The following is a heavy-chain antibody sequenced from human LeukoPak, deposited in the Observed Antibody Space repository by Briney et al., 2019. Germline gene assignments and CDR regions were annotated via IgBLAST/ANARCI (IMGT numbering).Heavy chain of an antibody. D-gene: IGHD6-19*01. CDR3: AKRSRVAVAGPYYYYYYMDV. CDR2: ISGSGGST. CDR1: GFTFSSYA. J-gene: IGHJ6*03. V-gene: IGHV3-23*01. Sequence: GGSLRLSCAASGFTFSSYAMSWVRQAPGKGLEWVSAISGSGGSTYYADSVKGRFTISRDSSKNTLYLQMNSLRAEDTAVYYCAKRSRVAVAGPYYYYYYMDVWGKGTTVTVSS.